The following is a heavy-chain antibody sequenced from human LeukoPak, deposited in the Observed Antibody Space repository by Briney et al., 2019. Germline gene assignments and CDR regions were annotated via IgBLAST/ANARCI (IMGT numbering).Heavy chain of an antibody. D-gene: IGHD3-22*01. V-gene: IGHV1-2*02. Sequence: GASVRVSCTASGYTFTGYYMHWVRQAPGQGLEWMGWINPNSGGTNYAQKFQGRVTMTRDTSISTAYMELSGLRSDDTAVYYCARDVRTYYYDSSGYGYWGQGTLVTVSS. CDR3: ARDVRTYYYDSSGYGY. J-gene: IGHJ4*02. CDR2: INPNSGGT. CDR1: GYTFTGYY.